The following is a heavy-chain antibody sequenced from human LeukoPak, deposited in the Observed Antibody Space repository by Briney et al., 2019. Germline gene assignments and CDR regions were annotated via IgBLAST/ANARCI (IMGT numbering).Heavy chain of an antibody. V-gene: IGHV1-18*01. CDR1: GYTFTSYG. CDR2: ISAYNGNT. D-gene: IGHD2-2*01. CDR3: ARVKGSCSSTSCYHSYYYYMDV. J-gene: IGHJ6*03. Sequence: ASVKVSCKASGYTFTSYGISWVRQAPGQGLEWMGWISAYNGNTNYAQKLQGRVTMTTDTSTSTAYMELRSLRSGDTAVYYCARVKGSCSSTSCYHSYYYYMDVWGKGTTVTVSS.